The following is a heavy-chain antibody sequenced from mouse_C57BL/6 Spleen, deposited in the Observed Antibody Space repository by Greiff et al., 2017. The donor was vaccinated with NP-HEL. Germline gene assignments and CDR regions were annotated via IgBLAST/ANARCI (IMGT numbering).Heavy chain of an antibody. J-gene: IGHJ3*01. V-gene: IGHV1-85*01. CDR1: GYTFTSYD. CDR3: ASPPYDYDGAGFAY. Sequence: VQLQQSGPELVKPGASVKLSCKASGYTFTSYDINWVKQRPGQGLEWIGWIYPRDGSTKYNEKFKGKATLTVDTSSSTAYMELHSLTSEDSAVYFCASPPYDYDGAGFAYWGQGTLVTVSA. CDR2: IYPRDGST. D-gene: IGHD2-4*01.